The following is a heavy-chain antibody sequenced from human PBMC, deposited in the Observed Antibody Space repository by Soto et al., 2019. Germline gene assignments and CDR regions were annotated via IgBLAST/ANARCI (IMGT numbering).Heavy chain of an antibody. V-gene: IGHV3-11*06. Sequence: PGGSLRLSCAASGFTFSDYYMSWIRQAPGKGLEWVSYISSSSSYTNYADSVKGRFTISRDNAKNSLYLQMNSLRAEDTAVYYCARSGPYCGGDCYRFDYWGQGTLVTVSS. J-gene: IGHJ4*02. CDR1: GFTFSDYY. D-gene: IGHD2-21*02. CDR3: ARSGPYCGGDCYRFDY. CDR2: ISSSSSYT.